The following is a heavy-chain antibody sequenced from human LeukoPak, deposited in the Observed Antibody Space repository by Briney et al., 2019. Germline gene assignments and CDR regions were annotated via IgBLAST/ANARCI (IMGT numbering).Heavy chain of an antibody. CDR2: ISSSSSYI. V-gene: IGHV3-21*01. Sequence: PGGSLRLSCAASGFTFSSYSMNWVRQAPGKGLEWVSSISSSSSYIYYADSVKGRFTISRDNAKNSLYLQMNSLRAEDTAVYYCARESAYCGGDCSMDVWGQGTTVTVS. CDR3: ARESAYCGGDCSMDV. D-gene: IGHD2-21*02. J-gene: IGHJ6*02. CDR1: GFTFSSYS.